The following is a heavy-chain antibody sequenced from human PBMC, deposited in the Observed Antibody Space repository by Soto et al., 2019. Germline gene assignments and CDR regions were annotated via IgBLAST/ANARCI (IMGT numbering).Heavy chain of an antibody. Sequence: EVQLVESGGGLVKPGGSLRLSCAASGFTFINTWMTWVRQAPGKGLEWVGRIKSKNDGGTTDYAAPVKGRFAISRDDSKNTLYLQMNSLKTEDTAIYYCTSHSYYDCSWWGQGTLVTVSS. V-gene: IGHV3-15*01. CDR2: IKSKNDGGTT. J-gene: IGHJ4*02. CDR3: TSHSYYDCSW. CDR1: GFTFINTW. D-gene: IGHD3-22*01.